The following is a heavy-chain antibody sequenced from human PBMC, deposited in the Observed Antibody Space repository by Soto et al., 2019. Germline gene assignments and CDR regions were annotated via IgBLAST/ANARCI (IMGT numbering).Heavy chain of an antibody. CDR3: AKDGPWQQLVLLDY. CDR1: GFTFSSYG. V-gene: IGHV3-30*18. Sequence: QVQLVESGGGVVQPGRSLRLSCAASGFTFSSYGMHWVRQAPGKGLEWVAVISYDGSNKYYADSVKGRFTISRDNSKNTLYLQMNSLRAEDTAVYYCAKDGPWQQLVLLDYWGQGTLVTVSS. J-gene: IGHJ4*02. D-gene: IGHD6-13*01. CDR2: ISYDGSNK.